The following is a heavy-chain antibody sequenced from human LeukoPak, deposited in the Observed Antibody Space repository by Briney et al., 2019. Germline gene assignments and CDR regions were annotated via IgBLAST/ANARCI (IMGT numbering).Heavy chain of an antibody. CDR3: ARPQYDILTGYYMNDAFDI. D-gene: IGHD3-9*01. CDR1: GYSFTSYW. J-gene: IGHJ3*02. V-gene: IGHV5-51*01. Sequence: GESLKISCKGSGYSFTSYWIGWVRQMPGKGLEWMGIIYPGDSDTRYSPSFQGQVTISADKSISTAYLQWSSLKASDTAMYYCARPQYDILTGYYMNDAFDIWGQGTMVTVSS. CDR2: IYPGDSDT.